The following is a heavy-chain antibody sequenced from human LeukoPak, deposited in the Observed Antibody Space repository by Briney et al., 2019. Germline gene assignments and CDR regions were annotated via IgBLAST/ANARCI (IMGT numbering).Heavy chain of an antibody. CDR3: AIVEMATIMRLGFDY. J-gene: IGHJ4*02. V-gene: IGHV1-46*01. CDR1: GYTFTSYY. D-gene: IGHD5-24*01. Sequence: ASVKVSCKASGYTFTSYYMHWVRQAPGQGLEWMGIINPSGGSTSYAQKFQGRVTMTRDTSTSTVYMELSSLRSEDTAVYYCAIVEMATIMRLGFDYWGQGTLVTVSS. CDR2: INPSGGST.